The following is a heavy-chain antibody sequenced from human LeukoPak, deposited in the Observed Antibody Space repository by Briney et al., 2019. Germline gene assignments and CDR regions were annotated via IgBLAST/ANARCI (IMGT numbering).Heavy chain of an antibody. V-gene: IGHV1-8*01. CDR2: MSPNSGDT. D-gene: IGHD6-13*01. J-gene: IGHJ4*02. CDR3: ARGVAAGYDY. CDR1: GYTFTSYH. Sequence: ASVKVSCKASGYTFTSYHINWVRQATGQGLEWMGWMSPNSGDTGFAQKFQGRVNMTRNTSITTAYMELSSLRSDDTAIYYCARGVAAGYDYWGQGTLVTVSS.